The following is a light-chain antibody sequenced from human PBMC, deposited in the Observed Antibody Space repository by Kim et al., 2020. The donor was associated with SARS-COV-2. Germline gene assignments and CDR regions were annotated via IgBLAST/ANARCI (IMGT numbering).Light chain of an antibody. J-gene: IGLJ2*01. CDR2: GNS. CDR1: SSNIGAGYD. V-gene: IGLV1-40*01. CDR3: QSYDSSLSGYV. Sequence: RVNIYCTGSSSNIGAGYDVHWYQQLPGTAPKLLIYGNSNRPSGVPDRFSGSKSGTSASLAITGLQAEDEADYYCQSYDSSLSGYVFGGGTQLTVL.